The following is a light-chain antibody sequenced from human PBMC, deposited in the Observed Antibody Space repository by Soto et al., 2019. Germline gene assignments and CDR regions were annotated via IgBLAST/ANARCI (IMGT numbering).Light chain of an antibody. CDR3: QQYYSTPLT. Sequence: DIGMTQSPASLPVSLVERATINCKSSQSVLFTSNNKNYLAWYQQKPGQPPKLLIYWASTRESGVPDRFSGSGSGTDFTLTISSLQAEDVAVYYCQQYYSTPLTFGGGTKVDIK. CDR1: QSVLFTSNNKNY. V-gene: IGKV4-1*01. J-gene: IGKJ4*01. CDR2: WAS.